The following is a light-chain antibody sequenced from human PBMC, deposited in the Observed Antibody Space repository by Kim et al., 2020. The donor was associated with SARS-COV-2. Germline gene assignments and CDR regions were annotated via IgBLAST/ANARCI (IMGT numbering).Light chain of an antibody. CDR2: END. Sequence: GKTVTVSCTRSSGSIDDNDVQGYQQRPGGVPTAVIYENDQRPSGVSDRFSGSIDNSSNSASLTISGLRTEDEADYYCQSYNRDNVLFGGGTQLTVL. J-gene: IGLJ2*01. CDR3: QSYNRDNVL. V-gene: IGLV6-57*03. CDR1: SGSIDDND.